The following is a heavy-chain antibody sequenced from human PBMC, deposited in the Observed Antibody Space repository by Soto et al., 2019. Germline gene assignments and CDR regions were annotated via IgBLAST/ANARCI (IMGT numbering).Heavy chain of an antibody. D-gene: IGHD3-10*01. CDR1: GGTFSSYA. Sequence: PSVKVSCKASGGTFSSYAISWVRQAPGQGLEWMGGIIPIFGTANYAQKFQGRVTITADESTSTAYMALSSLRSEDTAVYYCARGAPSDLDYWGKGTLVTFSS. CDR2: IIPIFGTA. V-gene: IGHV1-69*13. CDR3: ARGAPSDLDY. J-gene: IGHJ4*02.